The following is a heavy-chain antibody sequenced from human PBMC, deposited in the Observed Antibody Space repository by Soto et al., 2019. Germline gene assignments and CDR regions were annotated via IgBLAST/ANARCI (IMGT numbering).Heavy chain of an antibody. CDR3: ARDSKNRQDGMDA. V-gene: IGHV3-21*01. CDR1: GFTFSSYS. CDR2: ISVIGDYT. J-gene: IGHJ6*02. D-gene: IGHD4-4*01. Sequence: GGSLRLSCEGSGFTFSSYSINWVRQAPGKGLEWVSSISVIGDYTFYADSVKGRFTISRDNAKNSLFLQMDSLRAEDTAVYFCARDSKNRQDGMDAWGQGTTVTVSS.